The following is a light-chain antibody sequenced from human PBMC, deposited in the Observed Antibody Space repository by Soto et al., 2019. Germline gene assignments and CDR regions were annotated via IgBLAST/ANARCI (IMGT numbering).Light chain of an antibody. Sequence: QSVLTQPPSASGTPGQRVTISCSGSSSNIGSNYVYWYRQLPGTAPNVLIYRNDERPSGVPDRFSGPKSGSSASLAISGLRSEDEADYYCSAWDDSLSGPVFGRGTKLTVL. J-gene: IGLJ3*02. CDR2: RND. CDR1: SSNIGSNY. V-gene: IGLV1-47*01. CDR3: SAWDDSLSGPV.